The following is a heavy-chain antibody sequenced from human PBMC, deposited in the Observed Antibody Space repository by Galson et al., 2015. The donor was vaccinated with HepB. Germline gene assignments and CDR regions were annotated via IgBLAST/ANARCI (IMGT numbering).Heavy chain of an antibody. Sequence: SLRLSCAASGFTFSSYAMSWVRQAPGKGLEWVSAISGSGGSTYYADSVKGRFTISRDNSKNTLYLQMNSLRAEDTAVYYCAKEYHLGPLIVVVPAAIHFDYWGQGTLVTVSS. D-gene: IGHD2-2*01. CDR2: ISGSGGST. CDR3: AKEYHLGPLIVVVPAAIHFDY. CDR1: GFTFSSYA. V-gene: IGHV3-23*01. J-gene: IGHJ4*02.